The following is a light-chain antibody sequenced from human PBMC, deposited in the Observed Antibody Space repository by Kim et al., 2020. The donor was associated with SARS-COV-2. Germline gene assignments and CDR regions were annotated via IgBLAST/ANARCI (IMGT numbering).Light chain of an antibody. Sequence: SVSPGQTASITCSGDKLGDKYACWYQQRPGQSPVLIIYQDKQRPSGIPGRFSGSNSGNTATLTISGTQAMDEADYYCQAWDSSTVVFGGGTQLTVL. CDR3: QAWDSSTVV. CDR1: KLGDKY. CDR2: QDK. V-gene: IGLV3-1*01. J-gene: IGLJ2*01.